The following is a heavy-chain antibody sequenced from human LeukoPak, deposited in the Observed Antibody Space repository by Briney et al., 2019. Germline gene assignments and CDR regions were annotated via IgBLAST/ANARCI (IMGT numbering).Heavy chain of an antibody. CDR2: MNPNSGNT. J-gene: IGHJ3*02. D-gene: IGHD5-24*01. V-gene: IGHV1-8*01. CDR1: GYTFTSYD. CDR3: ATAPSRDGCNVGAFDI. Sequence: ASVKVFCKASGYTFTSYDINWVRQATGQGLEWMGWMNPNSGNTGYAQKFQGRVTMTRNTSISTAYMELSSLRSEDTAVYYCATAPSRDGCNVGAFDIWGQGTMVTVSS.